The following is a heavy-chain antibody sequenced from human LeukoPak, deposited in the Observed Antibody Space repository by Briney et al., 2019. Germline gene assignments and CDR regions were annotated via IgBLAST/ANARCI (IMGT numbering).Heavy chain of an antibody. CDR2: MHPGGTT. J-gene: IGHJ4*02. Sequence: SETLSLTCIVFADAMNNYYWTCIRQPPGKGLEWVGNMHPGGTTKFHPSLEGRVTMSIDTSNKQFSLRLRSVTAADTATYYCAKTGSLFGRFLDHWGPGALVIVSS. D-gene: IGHD3-10*02. V-gene: IGHV4-59*01. CDR1: ADAMNNYY. CDR3: AKTGSLFGRFLDH.